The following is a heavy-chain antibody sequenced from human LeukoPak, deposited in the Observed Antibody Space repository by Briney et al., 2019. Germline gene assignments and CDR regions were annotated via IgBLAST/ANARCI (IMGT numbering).Heavy chain of an antibody. CDR3: AAGRNDEDY. J-gene: IGHJ4*02. Sequence: GGSLRLSCTASGFALSPYWMTWVRQAPGKGLEWVANIEPDGSEKHFVDSVKGQFTISRDNAKHSVYLQMNSLRAEDTAVYHCAAGRNDEDYWGPGTLVTVSS. D-gene: IGHD1-1*01. V-gene: IGHV3-7*01. CDR2: IEPDGSEK. CDR1: GFALSPYW.